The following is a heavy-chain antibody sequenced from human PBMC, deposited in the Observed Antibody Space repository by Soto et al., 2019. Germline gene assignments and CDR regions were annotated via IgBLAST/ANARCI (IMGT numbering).Heavy chain of an antibody. V-gene: IGHV4-30-4*01. CDR2: TYNNGRP. CDR1: GASISRGDYY. D-gene: IGHD3-3*01. CDR3: ARGGVDDFWSGLFD. Sequence: SETLSLTCTVSGASISRGDYYWNWIRQSPGKGLEWIGNTYNNGRPNYNPSLKSRVTISGDSSKNQFSLKLRSLSAADTAVYYCARGGVDDFWSGLFDWGQGTLVTVSS. J-gene: IGHJ4*02.